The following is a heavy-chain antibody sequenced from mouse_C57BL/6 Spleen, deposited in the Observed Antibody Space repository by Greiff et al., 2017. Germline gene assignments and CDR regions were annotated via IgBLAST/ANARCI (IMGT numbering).Heavy chain of an antibody. CDR2: ISSGGDYI. CDR1: GFTFSSYA. CDR3: TRDLDSSGYEGVPWFAY. V-gene: IGHV5-9-1*02. J-gene: IGHJ3*01. D-gene: IGHD3-2*02. Sequence: EVKLVESGEGLVKPGGSLKLSCAASGFTFSSYAMSWVRQTPEKRLEWVAYISSGGDYIYYADTVKGRFTISRDNARNTLYLQMSSLKSEDTAMYYCTRDLDSSGYEGVPWFAYWGQGTLVTVSA.